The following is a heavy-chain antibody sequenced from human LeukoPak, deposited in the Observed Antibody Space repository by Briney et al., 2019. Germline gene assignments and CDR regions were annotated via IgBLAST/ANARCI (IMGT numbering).Heavy chain of an antibody. Sequence: SETLSLTCTVSGGSLSSYYWSWIRQPPGKGLEWIGYIYYSGSTNYNPSLKSRVTISVDTSKNQFSLKLSSVTAADTAVYYCAGHDFWSGYYIYWGQGTLVTVSS. CDR1: GGSLSSYY. CDR2: IYYSGST. CDR3: AGHDFWSGYYIY. D-gene: IGHD3-3*01. J-gene: IGHJ4*02. V-gene: IGHV4-59*01.